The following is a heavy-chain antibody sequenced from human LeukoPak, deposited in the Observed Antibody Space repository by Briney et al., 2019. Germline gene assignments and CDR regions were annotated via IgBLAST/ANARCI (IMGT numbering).Heavy chain of an antibody. D-gene: IGHD2-2*01. CDR3: ASLPYCSSTTCPLDY. CDR2: IYYSGST. Sequence: SETLSLTCTVSGGSISSYYWSWIRQPPGKGLEWIGYIYYSGSTNYNPSLKSRVTISVDTSKIQFFLKLSSVTAADTAVYYCASLPYCSSTTCPLDYWGQGTLVTVSS. V-gene: IGHV4-59*01. CDR1: GGSISSYY. J-gene: IGHJ4*02.